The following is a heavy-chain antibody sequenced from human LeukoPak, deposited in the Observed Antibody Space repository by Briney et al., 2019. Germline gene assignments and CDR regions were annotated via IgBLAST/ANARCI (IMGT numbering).Heavy chain of an antibody. CDR1: GFTFSSYG. Sequence: GGSLRLSCAASGFTFSSYGMHWVRQAPGKGLEWVAVISYDGSNKYYADSVKGRFTISRDNSKNTLYLQMNSLRAEDTAVYYCAKEVSLGYNSGYDYWGQGTLVTVSS. V-gene: IGHV3-30*18. D-gene: IGHD6-19*01. CDR3: AKEVSLGYNSGYDY. CDR2: ISYDGSNK. J-gene: IGHJ4*02.